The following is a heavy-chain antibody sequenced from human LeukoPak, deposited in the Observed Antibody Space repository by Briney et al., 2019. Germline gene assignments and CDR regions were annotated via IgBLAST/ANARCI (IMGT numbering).Heavy chain of an antibody. CDR2: ISSGGSTI. CDR1: GFTFSNYW. CDR3: ARGPAASGYYDGRGRNGYFDY. Sequence: GGSLRLSCAASGFTFSNYWMNWVRQAPGKGLEWVSNISSGGSTIYYADSVKGRFTISRDNAKNSLYLQMNSLRAEDTAVYYCARGPAASGYYDGRGRNGYFDYWGQGTLVTVSS. V-gene: IGHV3-48*04. D-gene: IGHD3-22*01. J-gene: IGHJ4*02.